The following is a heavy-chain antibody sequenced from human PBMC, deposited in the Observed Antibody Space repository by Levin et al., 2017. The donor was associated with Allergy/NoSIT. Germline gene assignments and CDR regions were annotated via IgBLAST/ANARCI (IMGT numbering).Heavy chain of an antibody. D-gene: IGHD3-22*01. V-gene: IGHV3-23*01. CDR1: GFTFSNYA. CDR2: ISGSGGST. J-gene: IGHJ4*02. CDR3: VKGWDFYDATGYYPFAY. Sequence: TGGSLRLSCAASGFTFSNYAMSWVRQAPGKGPEWISGISGSGGSTSYADSVKGRFTISRDNSKNTLYLQMDGLRAEDTAVYYCVKGWDFYDATGYYPFAYWGQGTLVTVSS.